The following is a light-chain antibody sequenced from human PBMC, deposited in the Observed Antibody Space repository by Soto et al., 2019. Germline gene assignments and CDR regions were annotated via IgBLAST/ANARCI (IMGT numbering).Light chain of an antibody. V-gene: IGLV2-14*03. Sequence: QAVVTQPASVSGSPGQSIPISCTGTSSDVGGYNYVSWYQHHPGKAPKLIIYDVDNRPSGVSDRFSGSKSGNTASLTISGLQAEDEADYYCSSYTSSSTRVFGTGTKVTVL. J-gene: IGLJ1*01. CDR2: DVD. CDR1: SSDVGGYNY. CDR3: SSYTSSSTRV.